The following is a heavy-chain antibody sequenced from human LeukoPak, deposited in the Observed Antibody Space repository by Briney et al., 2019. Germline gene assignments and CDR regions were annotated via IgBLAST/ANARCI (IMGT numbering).Heavy chain of an antibody. CDR1: GFTFSHYP. V-gene: IGHV3-30-3*01. CDR3: AKDRRVAIFGVVIDWFDP. D-gene: IGHD3-3*01. CDR2: ISYAGGNE. J-gene: IGHJ5*02. Sequence: GGSLRLSCAASGFTFSHYPMHWVRQAPGKGLEWVAVISYAGGNEYYADSVKGRFTISRDNSKNTLYLQMNSLRAEDTAVYYCAKDRRVAIFGVVIDWFDPWGQGTLVTVSS.